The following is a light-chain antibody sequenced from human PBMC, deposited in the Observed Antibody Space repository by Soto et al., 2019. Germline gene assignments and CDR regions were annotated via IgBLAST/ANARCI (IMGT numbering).Light chain of an antibody. CDR1: QNLDNW. Sequence: DIQMTQSPSTLSASVGDRVTITCRASQNLDNWLAWYQQKPGTAPKLLIYKASNLDSGVPSRFSGSGSGTQFSLTISSLLPDDFATYYCQQYKSYSVTFGGGTKVEIK. CDR2: KAS. J-gene: IGKJ4*01. CDR3: QQYKSYSVT. V-gene: IGKV1-5*03.